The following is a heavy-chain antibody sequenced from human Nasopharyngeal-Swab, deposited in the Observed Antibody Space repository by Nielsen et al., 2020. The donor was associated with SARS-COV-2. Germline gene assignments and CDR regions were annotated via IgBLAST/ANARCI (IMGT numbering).Heavy chain of an antibody. J-gene: IGHJ4*02. D-gene: IGHD3-9*01. V-gene: IGHV4-31*03. CDR3: ARDPYYDILTGYSRHFDY. CDR2: IYYSGST. CDR1: GGSISSGGYY. Sequence: SETLSLTCTVSGGSISSGGYYWSWIRQHPGKGLEWIGYIYYSGSTYYNPSLKSRVTISVDTSKNQFSLKLSSVTAADTAVYYCARDPYYDILTGYSRHFDYWGQGTLVTVSS.